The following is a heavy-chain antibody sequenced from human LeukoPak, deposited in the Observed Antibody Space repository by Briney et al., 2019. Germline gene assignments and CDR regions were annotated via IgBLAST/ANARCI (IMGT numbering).Heavy chain of an antibody. D-gene: IGHD4-17*01. CDR2: IRSKAYGGTT. CDR3: TRGPDDYGDDYYFDY. Sequence: GGTLRLSCAASGFTFSSYGMSWVRQAPGKGLEWVGFIRSKAYGGTTGYAASVKGRFTISRDDSKSIAYLQMNSLKTEDTAVYYCTRGPDDYGDDYYFDYWGQGTLVTVSS. V-gene: IGHV3-49*04. CDR1: GFTFSSYG. J-gene: IGHJ4*02.